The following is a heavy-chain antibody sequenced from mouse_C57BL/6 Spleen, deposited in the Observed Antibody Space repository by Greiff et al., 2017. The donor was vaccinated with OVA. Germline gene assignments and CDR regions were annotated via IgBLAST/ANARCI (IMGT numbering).Heavy chain of an antibody. D-gene: IGHD2-3*01. CDR3: ARARWLLRKEYYFDY. Sequence: EVKLMESGGGLVKPGGSLKLSCAASGFTFSSYAMSWVRQTPEKRLEWVATISDGGSYTYYPDNVKGRFTISRDNAKNNLYLQMSHLKSEDTAMYYCARARWLLRKEYYFDYWGQGTTLTVSS. CDR1: GFTFSSYA. J-gene: IGHJ2*01. CDR2: ISDGGSYT. V-gene: IGHV5-4*03.